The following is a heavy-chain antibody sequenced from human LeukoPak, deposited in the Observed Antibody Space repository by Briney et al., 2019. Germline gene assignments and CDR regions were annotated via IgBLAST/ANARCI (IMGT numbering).Heavy chain of an antibody. V-gene: IGHV4-39*07. CDR2: IYYRGST. J-gene: IGHJ6*02. Sequence: SETLSLTCTVSGGSISSSSYYWGWIRQPPGKGLEWIGSIYYRGSTYYNPSLKSRVTISVDTSKNQFSLKLSSVTAADTAVYYCARRAMKYLRNYYYCGMDVWGQGTTVTVSS. D-gene: IGHD2/OR15-2a*01. CDR3: ARRAMKYLRNYYYCGMDV. CDR1: GGSISSSSYY.